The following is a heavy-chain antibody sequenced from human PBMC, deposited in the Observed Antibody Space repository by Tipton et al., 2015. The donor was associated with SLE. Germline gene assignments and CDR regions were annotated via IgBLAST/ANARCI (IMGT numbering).Heavy chain of an antibody. Sequence: LRLSCAVYGVSFSDYYWSWIRQPPGKGLEWIGEINHSGITHYNSSLKSRVTVSVDPSKNQFSLKLTSMTAADTALYFCARGRRPVIRYFDGPKGAFFDSWGQGNLVTVSS. CDR1: GVSFSDYY. V-gene: IGHV4-34*01. D-gene: IGHD3-9*01. CDR3: ARGRRPVIRYFDGPKGAFFDS. CDR2: INHSGIT. J-gene: IGHJ4*02.